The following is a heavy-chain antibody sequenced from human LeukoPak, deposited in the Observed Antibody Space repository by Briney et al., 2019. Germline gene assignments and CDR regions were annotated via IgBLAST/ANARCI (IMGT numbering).Heavy chain of an antibody. Sequence: ASVKVSRKASGGTLSSYAISWVRQAPGQGLEWMGGIIPIFGTANYAQKFQGRVTITADESTSTAYMELSSLRSEDTAVYYCAREGSRGDAFDIWGQGTMVTVSS. CDR3: AREGSRGDAFDI. V-gene: IGHV1-69*13. D-gene: IGHD3-10*01. CDR1: GGTLSSYA. J-gene: IGHJ3*02. CDR2: IIPIFGTA.